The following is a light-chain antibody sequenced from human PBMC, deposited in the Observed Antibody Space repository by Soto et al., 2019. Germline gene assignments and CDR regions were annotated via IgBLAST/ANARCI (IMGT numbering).Light chain of an antibody. J-gene: IGLJ1*01. Sequence: QSVLTQPASVSGSPGQSITISCTGASSDIGSYTYVSWYQQHPGKAPKLMIYEGNNRPSGVSNRFSGSKSGNTASLTISGLEAEDEADYYCNLYTSNSTHFVFGPGTKVTVL. CDR3: NLYTSNSTHFV. CDR1: SSDIGSYTY. CDR2: EGN. V-gene: IGLV2-14*01.